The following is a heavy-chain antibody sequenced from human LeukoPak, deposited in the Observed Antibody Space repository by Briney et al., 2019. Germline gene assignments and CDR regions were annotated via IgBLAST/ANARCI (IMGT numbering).Heavy chain of an antibody. V-gene: IGHV4-39*01. CDR3: ARHIAAAGDYYYYYMDV. J-gene: IGHJ6*03. D-gene: IGHD6-13*01. CDR1: GGSISSSSYY. CDR2: IYYSGST. Sequence: PSETLSLTCTVSGGSISSSSYYWGWIRQPPGKGLEWIGSIYYSGSTYYNPSLKSRVTISVDTSKNQLSLKLSSVTAADTAVYYCARHIAAAGDYYYYYMDVWGKGTTVTISS.